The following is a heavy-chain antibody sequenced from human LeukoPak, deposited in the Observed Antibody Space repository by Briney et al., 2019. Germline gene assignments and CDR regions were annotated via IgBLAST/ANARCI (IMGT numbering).Heavy chain of an antibody. D-gene: IGHD5-18*01. Sequence: SGGSLRLSCAASGFTFSSYGMHWVRQAPGKGLEWVAVIWYDGSNKYYADSVKGRFTISRDNSKNTLYLQMNSLRAEDTAVYYCARARGYSYGFDHWGQGTLVTVSS. V-gene: IGHV3-33*01. CDR2: IWYDGSNK. CDR1: GFTFSSYG. J-gene: IGHJ4*02. CDR3: ARARGYSYGFDH.